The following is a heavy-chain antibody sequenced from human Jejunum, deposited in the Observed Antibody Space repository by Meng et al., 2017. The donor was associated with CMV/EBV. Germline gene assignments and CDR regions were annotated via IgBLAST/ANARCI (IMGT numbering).Heavy chain of an antibody. V-gene: IGHV3-7*01. CDR2: IRQDGSEK. J-gene: IGHJ4*02. D-gene: IGHD6-6*01. Sequence: LSCAASGFNFNICSMSWVRQAPGKGLEWVASIRQDGSEKYYVDFVKGRFTISRDNAKNSLYLQMNSLRVEDTAMYYCAEGIASRLRGQGTMVTVSS. CDR3: AEGIASRL. CDR1: GFNFNICS.